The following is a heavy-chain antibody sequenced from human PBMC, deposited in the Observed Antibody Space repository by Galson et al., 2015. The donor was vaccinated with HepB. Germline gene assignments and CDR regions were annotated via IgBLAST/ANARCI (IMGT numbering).Heavy chain of an antibody. CDR1: RFTFSSYS. J-gene: IGHJ4*02. V-gene: IGHV3-48*01. CDR3: ARSFQSGTKAFAY. Sequence: SLRLSCAASRFTFSSYSMNWVRQAPGKGLEWVSYISSSGMNTYHADSVKGRFTISRDNSKNTVYLQMSSLRAEDTATYLCARSFQSGTKAFAYWGQGVLVTVSS. D-gene: IGHD6-25*01. CDR2: ISSSGMNT.